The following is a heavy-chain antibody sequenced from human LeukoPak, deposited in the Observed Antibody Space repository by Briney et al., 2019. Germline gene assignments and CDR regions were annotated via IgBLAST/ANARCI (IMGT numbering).Heavy chain of an antibody. CDR3: ATAAPGRYSYGRFDY. V-gene: IGHV1-24*01. D-gene: IGHD5-18*01. J-gene: IGHJ4*02. Sequence: GASVKVSCKVSGYTLTELSMHWVRQAPGKGLEWMGGFDPEDGETIYAQKSQGRVTMTEDTSTDTAYMELSSLRSEDTAVYYCATAAPGRYSYGRFDYWGQGTLVTVSS. CDR2: FDPEDGET. CDR1: GYTLTELS.